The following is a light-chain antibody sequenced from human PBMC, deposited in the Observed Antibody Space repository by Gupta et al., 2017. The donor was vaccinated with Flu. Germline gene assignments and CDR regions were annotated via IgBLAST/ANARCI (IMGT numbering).Light chain of an antibody. V-gene: IGKV3-11*01. CDR3: QQRDNWPWT. CDR2: DAS. Sequence: GESATLSCRASQSVSSYLAWYQQKPGQTPRLLMYDASTRATGIPARFSGSESGTDFTLTISSLEPEDSAVYYCQQRDNWPWTFGQGTKVEIK. CDR1: QSVSSY. J-gene: IGKJ1*01.